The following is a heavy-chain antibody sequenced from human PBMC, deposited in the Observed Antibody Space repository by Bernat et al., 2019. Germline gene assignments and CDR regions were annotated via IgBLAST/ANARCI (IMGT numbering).Heavy chain of an antibody. V-gene: IGHV3-23*01. CDR1: GGTVSSYA. CDR3: AKDYRLVRRGVIILYYFDY. D-gene: IGHD3-10*01. Sequence: EVQLLEAGGGGGEAGGSLRLSCAAGGGTVSSYAMSWVRQAPGKGLEWVSAISGSGGSTYYADSVKGRFTISRDNSKNTLYLQMNSLRAEDTAVYYCAKDYRLVRRGVIILYYFDYWGQGTLVTVSS. J-gene: IGHJ4*02. CDR2: ISGSGGST.